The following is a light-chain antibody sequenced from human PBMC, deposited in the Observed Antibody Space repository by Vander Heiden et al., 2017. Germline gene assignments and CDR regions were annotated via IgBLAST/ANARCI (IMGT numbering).Light chain of an antibody. V-gene: IGKV4-1*01. CDR2: WAS. CDR1: QIVLYSSNNKNY. J-gene: IGKJ4*01. CDR3: QQYYSTPLT. Sequence: DIVMTRSPECLAVSLGERATINCKSSQIVLYSSNNKNYLAWYQQKPGQPPKLLIYWASTRESGVPDRFSGSGSGTDFTLTISSLQAEDVAVYYCQQYYSTPLTFGGGTKVAIK.